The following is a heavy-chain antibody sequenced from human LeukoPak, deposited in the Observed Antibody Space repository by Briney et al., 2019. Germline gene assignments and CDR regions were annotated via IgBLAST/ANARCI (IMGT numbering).Heavy chain of an antibody. CDR3: ARIGCSSTSCYVTPGAGAFDI. J-gene: IGHJ3*02. CDR1: GGSISSGSYY. CDR2: IYTSGST. V-gene: IGHV4-61*02. Sequence: SETLSLTCTVSGGSISSGSYYWSWIRQPAGKGLEWIGRIYTSGSTNYNPSLKSRVTISVDTSKNQFSLKLSSVTAADTAVYYCARIGCSSTSCYVTPGAGAFDIWGQGTMVTVSS. D-gene: IGHD2-2*01.